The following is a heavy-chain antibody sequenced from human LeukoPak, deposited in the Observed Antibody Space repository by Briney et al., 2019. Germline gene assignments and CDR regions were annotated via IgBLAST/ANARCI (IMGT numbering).Heavy chain of an antibody. CDR2: ISYDGSSK. Sequence: PGRSLRLSCAASGFTFSTYAMHWVRQAPGKGLEWVAVISYDGSSKYYADSVKGRFTISRDNSKNTLYLQMNSLRSDDTAVYYCARATKRSRARWENLGCDPWGQGTLLTVLS. CDR3: ARATKRSRARWENLGCDP. V-gene: IGHV3-30*04. D-gene: IGHD5-12*01. CDR1: GFTFSTYA. J-gene: IGHJ5*02.